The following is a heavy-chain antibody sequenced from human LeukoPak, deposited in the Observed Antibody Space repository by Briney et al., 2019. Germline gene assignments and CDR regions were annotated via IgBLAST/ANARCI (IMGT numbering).Heavy chain of an antibody. Sequence: ASVKVSCKVSGYTLTELSMHWVRQAPGKGLEWMGGFDPEDGETIYAQKFQGRVTMTRNTSISTAYMELSSLRSEDTAVYYCARQDARVRGVIMGIYYYYYMDVWGKGTTATISS. CDR3: ARQDARVRGVIMGIYYYYYMDV. CDR1: GYTLTELS. D-gene: IGHD3-10*01. CDR2: FDPEDGET. J-gene: IGHJ6*03. V-gene: IGHV1-24*01.